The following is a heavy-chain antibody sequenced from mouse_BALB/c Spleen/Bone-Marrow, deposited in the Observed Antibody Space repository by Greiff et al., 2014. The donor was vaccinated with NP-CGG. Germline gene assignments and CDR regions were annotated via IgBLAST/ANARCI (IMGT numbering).Heavy chain of an antibody. J-gene: IGHJ2*01. V-gene: IGHV14-4*02. D-gene: IGHD2-4*01. CDR2: IDPENGDT. Sequence: VQLKESGAELVRSGASVKLSCTASGFNIKDYYMHWVKQRPEQGLESIGWIDPENGDTEYAPKFQGKAAMTADTSSNTAYLQLSSLTSEDTAVYYCNARGDYDFDYFDYWGQGTTLTVSS. CDR1: GFNIKDYY. CDR3: NARGDYDFDYFDY.